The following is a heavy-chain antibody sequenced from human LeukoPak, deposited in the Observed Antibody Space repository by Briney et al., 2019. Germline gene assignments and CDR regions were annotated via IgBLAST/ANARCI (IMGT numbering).Heavy chain of an antibody. CDR2: ICYSRST. V-gene: IGHV4-39*01. CDR3: ASYYYDSGTFYTKYFDP. Sequence: KSSETLSLTCTVSGGSITSSNYYWGWIRQPPGKGSDWIGTICYSRSTYYNPSLKGRVTISVDASKHQFSLRLTSVTAADTAVYYCASYYYDSGTFYTKYFDPWGQGTLVTVSS. J-gene: IGHJ5*02. D-gene: IGHD3-10*01. CDR1: GGSITSSNYY.